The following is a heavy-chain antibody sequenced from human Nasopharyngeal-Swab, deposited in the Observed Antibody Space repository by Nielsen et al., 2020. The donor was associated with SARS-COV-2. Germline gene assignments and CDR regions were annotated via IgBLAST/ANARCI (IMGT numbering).Heavy chain of an antibody. V-gene: IGHV3-30*04. CDR3: AKGRSDSYYTYFDS. Sequence: GESLKISCAASGFTFSSYAMHWVRQAPGKGLEWVAVISYDGSNKYYADSVKGRFTISRDNSKKSLYLQMSGLRPEDTAFYFCAKGRSDSYYTYFDSWGQGTLVTVSS. CDR1: GFTFSSYA. CDR2: ISYDGSNK. J-gene: IGHJ4*02. D-gene: IGHD2-21*02.